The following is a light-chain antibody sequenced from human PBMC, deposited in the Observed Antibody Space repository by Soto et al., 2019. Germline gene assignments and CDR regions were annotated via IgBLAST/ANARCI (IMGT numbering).Light chain of an antibody. CDR2: AAS. CDR1: QDISNY. CDR3: QKSYSTPPIT. J-gene: IGKJ5*01. V-gene: IGKV1-39*01. Sequence: DIQLTQSPSSLSASVGDRVTITCQASQDISNYLNWYQQKPGKAPKLLIYAASSLQSGVPSRFSGSGSGTDFTLTIRSLQPEDLATYYCQKSYSTPPITVGKGTRLEIK.